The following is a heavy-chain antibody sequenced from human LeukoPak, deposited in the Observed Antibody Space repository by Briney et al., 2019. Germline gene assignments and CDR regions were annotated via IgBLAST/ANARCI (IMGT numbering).Heavy chain of an antibody. J-gene: IGHJ4*02. CDR2: LHSDGSNT. CDR1: GLTFRDYW. V-gene: IGHV3-74*01. D-gene: IGHD6-13*01. CDR3: ARLSGYSSIDY. Sequence: GGSLRLSCAASGLTFRDYWMHWVRQAPGKGLVWVSRLHSDGSNTTYADSVKGRFTISRDNAKNTLYLQVNSLRAEDTAVYYCARLSGYSSIDYWGQGALVTVSS.